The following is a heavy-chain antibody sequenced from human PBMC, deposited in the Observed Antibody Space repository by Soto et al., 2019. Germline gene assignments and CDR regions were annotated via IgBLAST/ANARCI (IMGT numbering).Heavy chain of an antibody. D-gene: IGHD2-2*02. J-gene: IGHJ6*02. CDR3: AREYTAWPLAYGLDV. Sequence: GGSLRLSCVGSGFTFSTYSINWVRQAPGKGLGWVSSISSRSDIYYADSVKGRFTISRDNAKNSVSLQMNSLRAEDTAVYYCAREYTAWPLAYGLDVWGQGTTVTVSS. CDR2: ISSRSDI. CDR1: GFTFSTYS. V-gene: IGHV3-21*01.